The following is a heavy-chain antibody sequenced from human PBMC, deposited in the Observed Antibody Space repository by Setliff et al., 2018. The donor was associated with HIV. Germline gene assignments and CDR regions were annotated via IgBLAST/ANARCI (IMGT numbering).Heavy chain of an antibody. V-gene: IGHV4-39*01. CDR2: VYQSGST. Sequence: SETLSLTCTVSGGSISSGSYYWGWIRQPPGKRLEWLGSVYQSGSTSYNPSLSSRLTISVDTSKNQVSLRLSSVTAADTGVYYCARHRDPPGTSWIFYYYYMDLWGGGTTVTVSS. D-gene: IGHD2-2*01. CDR1: GGSISSGSYY. CDR3: ARHRDPPGTSWIFYYYYMDL. J-gene: IGHJ6*03.